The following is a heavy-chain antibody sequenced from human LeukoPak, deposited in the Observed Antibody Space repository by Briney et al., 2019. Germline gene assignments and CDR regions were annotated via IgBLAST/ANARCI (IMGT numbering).Heavy chain of an antibody. V-gene: IGHV4-61*05. Sequence: SETLSLTCTVSGGSISSSSYYWGWIRQPPGKGLEWIGYIYYSGSTNYNPSLKSRVTISVDTSKNQFSLKLSSVTAADTAVYYCARVTSYGELWTWGQGTLVTVSS. J-gene: IGHJ4*02. CDR1: GGSISSSSYY. CDR3: ARVTSYGELWT. D-gene: IGHD4-17*01. CDR2: IYYSGST.